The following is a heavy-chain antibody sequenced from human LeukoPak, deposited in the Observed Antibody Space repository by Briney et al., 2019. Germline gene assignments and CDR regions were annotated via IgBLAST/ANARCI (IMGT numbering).Heavy chain of an antibody. D-gene: IGHD2-8*01. V-gene: IGHV3-53*01. CDR1: GFTVSSNY. J-gene: IGHJ4*02. CDR3: AKDPGWSSPLYYFDY. Sequence: GGSLRLSCAASGFTVSSNYMSWVRQAPGKGLEWVSVIYSGGTTYYADSVKGRFTISRDNSKNTLYLQMNSLRAEDTAVYYCAKDPGWSSPLYYFDYWGQGTLVTVSS. CDR2: IYSGGTT.